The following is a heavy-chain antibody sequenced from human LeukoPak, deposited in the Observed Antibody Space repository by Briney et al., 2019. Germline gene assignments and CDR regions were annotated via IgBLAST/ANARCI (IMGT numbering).Heavy chain of an antibody. D-gene: IGHD6-13*01. J-gene: IGHJ6*03. CDR3: ARPRYSSSWYYYYYYMDV. CDR2: INHSGST. V-gene: IGHV4-34*01. Sequence: TPSETLSLTCAVYGGSFSGYYWSWIRQPPGKGLEWIGEINHSGSTNYNPSLKSRVTISVDTSKNQFSLKLSSVTAADTAVYYCARPRYSSSWYYYYYYMDVWGKGTTVTVSS. CDR1: GGSFSGYY.